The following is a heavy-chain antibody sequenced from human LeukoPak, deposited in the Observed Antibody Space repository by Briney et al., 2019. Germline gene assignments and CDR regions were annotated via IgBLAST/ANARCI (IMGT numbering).Heavy chain of an antibody. V-gene: IGHV3-33*01. J-gene: IGHJ4*02. CDR2: IWYDGSNK. Sequence: GGSLRLSCAASGFTFRISGMHWVRPAPGKGLEWVAVIWYDGSNKDYADSVKGRFTISRDNSKNTLYLQMNSLRTEDTAVYYCARDPMVRGVIITSFDFWGQGTLVTVSS. D-gene: IGHD3-10*01. CDR1: GFTFRISG. CDR3: ARDPMVRGVIITSFDF.